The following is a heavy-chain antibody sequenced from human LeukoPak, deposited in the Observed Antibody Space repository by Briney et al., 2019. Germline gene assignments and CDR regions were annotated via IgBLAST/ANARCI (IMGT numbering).Heavy chain of an antibody. CDR2: IYSGGST. J-gene: IGHJ4*02. Sequence: PGGSLRLSCAASGFTVSSNYMSWVRQAPGKGLEWVSVIYSGGSTYYADSVKGRFTISRDNSKNTLYLQMGSLRTEDMAVYYCARGPYSYGDFQNIDYWGQGTPVTVSS. D-gene: IGHD5-18*01. CDR3: ARGPYSYGDFQNIDY. V-gene: IGHV3-53*05. CDR1: GFTVSSNY.